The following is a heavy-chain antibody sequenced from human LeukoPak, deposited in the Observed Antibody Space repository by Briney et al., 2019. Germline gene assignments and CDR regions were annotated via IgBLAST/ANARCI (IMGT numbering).Heavy chain of an antibody. J-gene: IGHJ6*02. D-gene: IGHD3-3*01. V-gene: IGHV4-59*07. Sequence: SDTLSLTCTVSGGSISTYYWCWIPQSPGKALEWMGYISYSGSTQYNPSLKSRVTIPVDRPKKQFSLKLSSVTAADTAVYYCVRGGRVVKSLFGMDVWGQGTTVTVSS. CDR2: ISYSGST. CDR1: GGSISTYY. CDR3: VRGGRVVKSLFGMDV.